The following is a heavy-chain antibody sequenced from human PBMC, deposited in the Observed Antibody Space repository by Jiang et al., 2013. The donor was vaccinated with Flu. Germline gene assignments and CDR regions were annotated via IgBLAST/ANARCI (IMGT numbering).Heavy chain of an antibody. V-gene: IGHV4-39*07. CDR2: IYYSGST. D-gene: IGHD3-10*01. J-gene: IGHJ4*02. CDR3: ARDVGILWFGELFSQYYFDY. Sequence: KPSETLSLTCTVSGGSISSSSYYWGWIRQPPGKGLEWIGSIYYSGSTYYNPSLKSRVTISVDTSKNQFSLKLSSVTAADTAVYYCARDVGILWFGELFSQYYFDYWGQGTLVTVSS. CDR1: GGSISSSSYY.